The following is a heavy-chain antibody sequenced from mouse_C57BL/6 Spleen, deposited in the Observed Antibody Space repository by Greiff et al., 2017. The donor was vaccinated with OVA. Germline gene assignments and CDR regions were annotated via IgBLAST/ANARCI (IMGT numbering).Heavy chain of an antibody. CDR1: GYTFTSYW. J-gene: IGHJ1*03. V-gene: IGHV1-55*01. CDR2: IYPGSGST. D-gene: IGHD4-1*01. Sequence: QVQLQQPGAELVKPGASVTMSCKASGYTFTSYWITWVKQRPGQGLEWIGDIYPGSGSTNYNEKFKSKATLTVDTSSSTAYMQLSSLTSEDSAVYYCARELTGTGGYFDVWGTGTTVTVSS. CDR3: ARELTGTGGYFDV.